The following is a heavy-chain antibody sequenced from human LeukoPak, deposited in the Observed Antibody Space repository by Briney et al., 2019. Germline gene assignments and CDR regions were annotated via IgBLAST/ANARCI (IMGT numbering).Heavy chain of an antibody. Sequence: PGGSLRLSCAASGFTFSSYSMNWVRQAPGKGLEWVSSISSSSSYIYYADSVKGRFTISRDNAKNSLYLQMNSLRAEDTAVYCCARGGPKDIVLMVYATHYYYYGMDVWGQGTTVTVSS. CDR1: GFTFSSYS. CDR3: ARGGPKDIVLMVYATHYYYYGMDV. J-gene: IGHJ6*02. D-gene: IGHD2-8*01. CDR2: ISSSSSYI. V-gene: IGHV3-21*01.